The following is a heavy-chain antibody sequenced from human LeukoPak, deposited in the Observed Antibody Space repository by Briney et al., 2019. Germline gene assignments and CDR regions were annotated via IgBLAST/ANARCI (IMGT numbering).Heavy chain of an antibody. Sequence: SETLSLTCTVSGGSISSGGYYWSWLRQHPGKGLEWIGYIYYSGSTYYNPSLKSRVTISVDTSKNQFSLKLSSVTAADTAVYYCARGGWNDRDNWFDPWGQGTLVTVSS. V-gene: IGHV4-31*03. J-gene: IGHJ5*02. D-gene: IGHD1-1*01. CDR2: IYYSGST. CDR1: GGSISSGGYY. CDR3: ARGGWNDRDNWFDP.